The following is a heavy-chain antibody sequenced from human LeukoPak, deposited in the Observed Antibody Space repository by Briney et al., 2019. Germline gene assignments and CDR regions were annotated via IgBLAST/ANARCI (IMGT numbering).Heavy chain of an antibody. V-gene: IGHV3-30-3*01. J-gene: IGHJ4*02. CDR1: GLTFSSYA. CDR2: ISYDGSNK. Sequence: GGSLILSCAASGLTFSSYAMHWVRQAPGKGLEWVAVISYDGSNKYYADSVKGRFTISRDNSKNTLYLQMNSLRAEDTAVYYCARGGDGYNCDYWGQGTLVTVSS. D-gene: IGHD5-24*01. CDR3: ARGGDGYNCDY.